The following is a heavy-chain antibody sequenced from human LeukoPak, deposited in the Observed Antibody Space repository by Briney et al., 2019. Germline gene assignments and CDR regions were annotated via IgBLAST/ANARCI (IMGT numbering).Heavy chain of an antibody. CDR1: GYTFTGYY. CDR2: INPNSGGT. D-gene: IGHD3-3*01. Sequence: GASVKVSCKASGYTFTGYYMHWVRQAPGQGLEWMGRINPNSGGTNYAQKFQGRVTMTRDTSISTAYMELSRLRSDDTAVYYCARDVDYDFWSGYYNSYWGQGTPVTVSS. CDR3: ARDVDYDFWSGYYNSY. V-gene: IGHV1-2*06. J-gene: IGHJ4*02.